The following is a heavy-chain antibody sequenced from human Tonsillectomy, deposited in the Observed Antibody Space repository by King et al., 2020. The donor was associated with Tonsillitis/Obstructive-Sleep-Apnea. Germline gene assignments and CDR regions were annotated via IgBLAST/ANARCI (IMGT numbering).Heavy chain of an antibody. D-gene: IGHD3-3*01. V-gene: IGHV5-51*01. J-gene: IGHJ5*02. CDR1: GYSFSTYW. CDR2: IYPGDSDT. CDR3: ARVSRDLLSGFYEFDP. Sequence: QLVQSGAEVKKPGESLRISCKGSGYSFSTYWIGWVRQMSGKGLEWMGIIYPGDSDTRYSPSFQGQVNISADKSINTAYLQWSSLKASDTAMYYCARVSRDLLSGFYEFDPWGQGTLVTVSS.